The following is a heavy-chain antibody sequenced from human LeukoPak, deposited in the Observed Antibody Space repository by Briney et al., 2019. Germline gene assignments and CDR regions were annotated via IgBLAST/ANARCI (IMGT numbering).Heavy chain of an antibody. D-gene: IGHD1-26*01. CDR3: ARENSGSYHSHYFDY. Sequence: SQTLSLTCTVSGGSISSGDYYWRWIRQPPGKGLEWIGYIYYSGSTYYNPSLKSLVTISVDTSKNQFSVKLSSVTAADTAVYYCARENSGSYHSHYFDYWGQGTLVTVSS. CDR2: IYYSGST. J-gene: IGHJ4*02. V-gene: IGHV4-30-4*08. CDR1: GGSISSGDYY.